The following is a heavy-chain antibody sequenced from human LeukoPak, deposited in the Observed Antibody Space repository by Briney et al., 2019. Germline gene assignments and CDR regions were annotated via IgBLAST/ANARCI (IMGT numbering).Heavy chain of an antibody. CDR1: GYTFTSYY. V-gene: IGHV1-46*01. Sequence: ASVKVSCKASGYTFTSYYMHWVRQAPGQGLEWMGIINPSGGSTSYAQKFQGRVTMTRDMSTSTDYMELSSLRSEDTAVYYCARGLSSGWSELESYYFDYWGQGTLVTVSS. CDR2: INPSGGST. J-gene: IGHJ4*02. CDR3: ARGLSSGWSELESYYFDY. D-gene: IGHD6-19*01.